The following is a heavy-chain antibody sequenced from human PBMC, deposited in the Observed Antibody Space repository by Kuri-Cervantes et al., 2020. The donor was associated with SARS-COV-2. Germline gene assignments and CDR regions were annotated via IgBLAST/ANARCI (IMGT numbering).Heavy chain of an antibody. CDR3: ARSYPFGRLVVISPGGAFDI. J-gene: IGHJ3*02. Sequence: ASVKVSCKASGYTFIDYYMHWVRQAPGQGLEWMGWINPNSGGTNYAQKFQGWVTMTRNTSISTFYMKLSRLRTDDTAVYYCARSYPFGRLVVISPGGAFDIWGQGAMVTVSS. V-gene: IGHV1-2*04. CDR1: GYTFIDYY. D-gene: IGHD3-22*01. CDR2: INPNSGGT.